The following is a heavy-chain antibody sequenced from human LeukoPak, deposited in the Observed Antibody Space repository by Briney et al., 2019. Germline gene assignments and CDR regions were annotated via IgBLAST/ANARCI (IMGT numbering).Heavy chain of an antibody. J-gene: IGHJ6*02. V-gene: IGHV4-59*01. D-gene: IGHD3-10*01. CDR1: GGSFSGYY. CDR2: IYYNGST. CDR3: ARDRATRLLWSHNYYYYGMDV. Sequence: SETLSLTCAVYGGSFSGYYWSWVRQPPGKGLEWIGYIYYNGSTNYNPSLKSRVTISVDTSKNQFSLKLSSVTAADTAVYYCARDRATRLLWSHNYYYYGMDVWGQGTTVTVSS.